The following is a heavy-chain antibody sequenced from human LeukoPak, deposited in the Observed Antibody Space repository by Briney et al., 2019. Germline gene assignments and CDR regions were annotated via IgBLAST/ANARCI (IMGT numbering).Heavy chain of an antibody. CDR2: ISASGGST. CDR1: GFTFSSYA. CDR3: AKEPGSSGWNYFDY. J-gene: IGHJ4*02. V-gene: IGHV3-23*01. D-gene: IGHD6-19*01. Sequence: GGSLRLSCAASGFTFSSYAMSWVRQAPGKGLEWVSTISASGGSTDYADSVKGRFTISRDNSKNTLYLQMNSLRAEDTAVYYCAKEPGSSGWNYFDYWGQGTLVTVSS.